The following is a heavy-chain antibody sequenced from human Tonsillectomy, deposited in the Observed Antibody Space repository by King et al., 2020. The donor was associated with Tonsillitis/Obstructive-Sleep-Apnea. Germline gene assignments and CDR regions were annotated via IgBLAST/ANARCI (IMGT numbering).Heavy chain of an antibody. V-gene: IGHV3-48*03. CDR2: ISSSGSSI. D-gene: IGHD4-17*01. CDR3: ARGTVTTL. Sequence: VQLVQPGGGLVQPGGSLRLSCAASEFTFSSYEMNWVRQAPGKGLEWVSSISSSGSSIYYADSVKGRFTISRDNAKNSLYLQMNSLRAEDTAVYYCARGTVTTLWGQGTLVTVSS. J-gene: IGHJ4*02. CDR1: EFTFSSYE.